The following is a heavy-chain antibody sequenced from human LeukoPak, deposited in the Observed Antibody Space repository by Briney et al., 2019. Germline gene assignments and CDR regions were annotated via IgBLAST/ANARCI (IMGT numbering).Heavy chain of an antibody. J-gene: IGHJ4*02. V-gene: IGHV1-18*01. CDR3: ARETSSGCFDY. CDR2: ISAYNGNT. CDR1: GYTFTSYG. Sequence: ASVKVSCKASGYTFTSYGISWVRQAPGQWLEWMGWISAYNGNTNYAQKLQGRVTMTTDTSTSTTYMELRSLRTDDTAVYYCARETSSGCFDYWGQGALVTVSS. D-gene: IGHD6-19*01.